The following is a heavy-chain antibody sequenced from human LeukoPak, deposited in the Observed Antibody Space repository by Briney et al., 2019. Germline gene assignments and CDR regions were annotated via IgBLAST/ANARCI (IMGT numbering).Heavy chain of an antibody. Sequence: SETLSLTCSVSGDSIRSGDSYWGWTRQTPWKGLEWIGSIYYVGSPYYNPSLNSRRVTISVDTSKNQFSLKVTSVTAADTAVYYCARLPITKRALDVWGQGTTVTVSS. V-gene: IGHV4-39*01. CDR2: IYYVGSP. J-gene: IGHJ6*02. D-gene: IGHD1-14*01. CDR3: ARLPITKRALDV. CDR1: GDSIRSGDSY.